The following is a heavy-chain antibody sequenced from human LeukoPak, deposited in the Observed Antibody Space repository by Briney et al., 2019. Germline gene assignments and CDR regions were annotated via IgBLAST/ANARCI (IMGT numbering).Heavy chain of an antibody. J-gene: IGHJ4*01. CDR2: IWYDGNNK. CDR3: ARETSGHHDY. CDR1: GFTFSSYA. D-gene: IGHD3-10*01. V-gene: IGHV3-33*01. Sequence: GSVRLSCAASGFTFSSYAMHWVGQAPCKGLEWVAVIWYDGNNKYYADSVKGRFTISRDNSKNTMYLQMNSLRAEDTAVYYCARETSGHHDYWGQGSLVSVSS.